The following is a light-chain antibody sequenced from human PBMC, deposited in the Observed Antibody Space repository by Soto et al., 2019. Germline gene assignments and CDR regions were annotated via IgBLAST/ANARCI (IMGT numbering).Light chain of an antibody. CDR1: SSNIGAGYD. CDR3: SSYISDNRSYV. V-gene: IGLV1-40*01. J-gene: IGLJ1*01. CDR2: GNS. Sequence: QSVLTQPPSVSGAPGQRVTISCTGSSSNIGAGYDVHWYQRLPGTAPKLLIYGNSNRPSGVPDRFSGSKSGASASLAITGLQADDEAHYYCSSYISDNRSYVFGTGTNVTVL.